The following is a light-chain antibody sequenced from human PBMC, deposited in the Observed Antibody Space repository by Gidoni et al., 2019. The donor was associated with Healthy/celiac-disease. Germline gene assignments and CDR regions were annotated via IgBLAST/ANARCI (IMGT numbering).Light chain of an antibody. CDR3: QQYPYT. Sequence: EIVMTQSPATLSVSPGERATLSCRASQSVSSNLAWYQQKPGQAPRLPIYGASTRATGIPARFSGSGSGTEFTLTISSLQSEDFAVYYCQQYPYTFGQGTKLEIK. J-gene: IGKJ2*01. CDR1: QSVSSN. CDR2: GAS. V-gene: IGKV3-15*01.